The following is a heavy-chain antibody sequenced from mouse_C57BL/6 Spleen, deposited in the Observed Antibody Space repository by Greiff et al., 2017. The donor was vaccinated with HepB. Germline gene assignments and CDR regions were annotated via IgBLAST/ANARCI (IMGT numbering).Heavy chain of an antibody. Sequence: QVQLQQPGAELVKPGASVKLSCKASGYTFTSYWMQWVKQRPGQGLEWIGEIDPSDSYTNYNQKFKGQATLTVDTSSSTAYMQLSSLTSEDSAVYYCARSHYSNYGFAYWGQGTLVTVSA. D-gene: IGHD2-5*01. V-gene: IGHV1-50*01. J-gene: IGHJ3*01. CDR2: IDPSDSYT. CDR1: GYTFTSYW. CDR3: ARSHYSNYGFAY.